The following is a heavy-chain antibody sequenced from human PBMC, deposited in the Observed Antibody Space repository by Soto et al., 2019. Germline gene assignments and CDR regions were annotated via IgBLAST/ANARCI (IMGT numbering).Heavy chain of an antibody. J-gene: IGHJ4*02. CDR2: ISAYNGNT. CDR3: ARDRGMLWELRHTLDY. Sequence: QVQLVQSGAEVKKPGASVKVSCKASGYTFTSYGISWVRQAPGQGLEWMGWISAYNGNTNYAQKLQGRGTMTTDTSTSTADMELRSLRSDDTAVDYWARDRGMLWELRHTLDYWGQGTLVTVAS. D-gene: IGHD1-26*01. V-gene: IGHV1-18*04. CDR1: GYTFTSYG.